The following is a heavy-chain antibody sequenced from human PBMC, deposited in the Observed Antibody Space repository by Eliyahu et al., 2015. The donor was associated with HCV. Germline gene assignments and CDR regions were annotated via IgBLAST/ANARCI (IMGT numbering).Heavy chain of an antibody. D-gene: IGHD4-17*01. Sequence: EVQLLESGGGLVQPGGSLRLSCAASGFTFSSYAMSWVRQAPGKGLEWVSAISGSGGSTYYADSVKGRFTISRDNSKNTLYLQMNSLRAEDTAVYYCAKDLGFTGYGDYGLDYWGQGTLVTVSS. CDR2: ISGSGGST. CDR1: GFTFSSYA. J-gene: IGHJ4*02. CDR3: AKDLGFTGYGDYGLDY. V-gene: IGHV3-23*01.